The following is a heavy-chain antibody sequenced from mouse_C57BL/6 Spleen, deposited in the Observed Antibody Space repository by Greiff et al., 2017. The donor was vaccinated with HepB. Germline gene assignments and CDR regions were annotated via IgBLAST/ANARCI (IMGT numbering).Heavy chain of an antibody. CDR1: GYSITSGYD. CDR2: ISYSGST. V-gene: IGHV3-1*01. Sequence: VQLKESGPGMVKPSQSLSLTCTVTGYSITSGYDWHWIRHFPGNKLEWMGYISYSGSTNYNPSLKSRISITHDTSKNHFFLKLNSVTTEDTATYYCARGGKTGRCAYWGQGTLVTVSA. D-gene: IGHD4-1*01. CDR3: ARGGKTGRCAY. J-gene: IGHJ3*01.